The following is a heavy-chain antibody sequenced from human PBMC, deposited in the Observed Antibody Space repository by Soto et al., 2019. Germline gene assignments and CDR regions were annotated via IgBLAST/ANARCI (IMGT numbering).Heavy chain of an antibody. D-gene: IGHD3-9*01. CDR3: ARVRYFDSNAFDI. Sequence: ASVKVSCKASGYTFTGYYMHWVRQAPGQGLEWMGWINPNSGGTNYAQKFQGWVTMTRDTSISTAYMELSRLRSDDTAVYYCARVRYFDSNAFDIWGQGTMVTVSS. CDR1: GYTFTGYY. V-gene: IGHV1-2*04. CDR2: INPNSGGT. J-gene: IGHJ3*02.